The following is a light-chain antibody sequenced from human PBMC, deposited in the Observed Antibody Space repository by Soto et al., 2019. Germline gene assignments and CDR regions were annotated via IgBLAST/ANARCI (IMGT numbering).Light chain of an antibody. J-gene: IGKJ1*01. CDR2: AAS. CDR1: QTITSD. Sequence: DIQMTQSPSSLSASVGDRVTITCRASQTITSDLNWYQQRPGKAHKLLIYAASNLQSGVPSRFSGSGSGTDFTFIISILQPEDSATYYCPQNYSTTGWTFGQGTKVAIK. CDR3: PQNYSTTGWT. V-gene: IGKV1-39*01.